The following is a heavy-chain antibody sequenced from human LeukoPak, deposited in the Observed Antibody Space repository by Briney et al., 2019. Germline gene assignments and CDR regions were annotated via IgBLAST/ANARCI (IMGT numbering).Heavy chain of an antibody. D-gene: IGHD5-18*01. V-gene: IGHV3-21*01. CDR1: GFTFSSYS. CDR2: ISSSSSYI. CDR3: ARDLEDSHFDY. Sequence: GGSLRLFCAASGFTFSSYSMNWVRQAPGKGLEWVSSISSSSSYIYYADSVKGRFTISRDNAKNSLYLQMNSLRAEDTAVYYCARDLEDSHFDYWGQGTLVTVSS. J-gene: IGHJ4*02.